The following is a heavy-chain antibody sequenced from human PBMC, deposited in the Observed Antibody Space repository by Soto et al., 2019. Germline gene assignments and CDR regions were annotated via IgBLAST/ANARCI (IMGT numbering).Heavy chain of an antibody. D-gene: IGHD7-27*01. CDR2: IYKSATT. V-gene: IGHV4-30-4*01. CDR3: ARGRYCLTGRCFPNWFDS. J-gene: IGHJ5*01. Sequence: SETLSLTCSVSGDSISNLDYFWAWIRQPPGQALEYIGYIYKSATTYYNPSFESRVAISVDTSKSQSSLNVTSVTAADTAVYFCARGRYCLTGRCFPNWFDSWGQGALVTVSS. CDR1: GDSISNLDYF.